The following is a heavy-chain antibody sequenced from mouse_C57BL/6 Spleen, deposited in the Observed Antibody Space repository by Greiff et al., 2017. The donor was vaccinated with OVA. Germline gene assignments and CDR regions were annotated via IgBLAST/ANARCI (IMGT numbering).Heavy chain of an antibody. CDR2: IDPSDSYP. CDR3: AKLGYWYFDV. V-gene: IGHV1-69*01. Sequence: QVQLQQPGAELVMPGASVKLSCKASGYTFTSYWMPWVKQRPGQGLEWIGEIDPSDSYPNYNQKLKGKSTLTVDKPSSTAYMQLSSLTSEDSAVYYCAKLGYWYFDVWGTGTTVTVSS. J-gene: IGHJ1*03. D-gene: IGHD4-1*01. CDR1: GYTFTSYW.